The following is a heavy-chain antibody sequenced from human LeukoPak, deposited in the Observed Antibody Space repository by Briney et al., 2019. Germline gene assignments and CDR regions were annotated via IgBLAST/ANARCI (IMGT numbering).Heavy chain of an antibody. J-gene: IGHJ4*02. CDR2: IYYSGST. D-gene: IGHD6-19*01. Sequence: PSQTLSLTCTVSGGSISSGDYYWSWIRQPPGKGLEWIGYIYYSGSTYYNPSLKCRVTISVDTSKNQFSLKLSSVTAADTAVYYCARETFKVAGAGIDYWGQGTLVTVSS. V-gene: IGHV4-30-4*08. CDR3: ARETFKVAGAGIDY. CDR1: GGSISSGDYY.